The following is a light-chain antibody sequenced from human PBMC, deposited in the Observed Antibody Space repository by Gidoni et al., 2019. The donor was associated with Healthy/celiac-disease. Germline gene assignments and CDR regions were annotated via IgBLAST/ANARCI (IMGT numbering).Light chain of an antibody. CDR2: WAS. J-gene: IGKJ2*01. CDR3: QQYYATPYT. Sequence: DIVMTQSPDSLAVYLGERVTINCKSSQSVLYSSNNKNYLAWYQQKPGPPPKLLIYWASTRESGVPDRFSGSGSGTDFTLTISSLQAEDVAVYYCQQYYATPYTFGQGTKLEIK. CDR1: QSVLYSSNNKNY. V-gene: IGKV4-1*01.